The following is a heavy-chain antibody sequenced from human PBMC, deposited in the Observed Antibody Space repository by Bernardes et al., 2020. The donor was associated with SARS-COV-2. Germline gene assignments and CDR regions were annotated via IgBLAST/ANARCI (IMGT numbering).Heavy chain of an antibody. CDR1: SGSINSGSYY. V-gene: IGHV4-61*02. Sequence: SETLSLTCTVSSGSINSGSYYWSWIRQPAGKELEWIGRIYNSGSTNYNPSLKSRVTILVDTSKNQFSLKLTSVTAADTAVYYCASMVRGYYFFDYWGQGTLVTVSS. D-gene: IGHD6-25*01. CDR2: IYNSGST. CDR3: ASMVRGYYFFDY. J-gene: IGHJ4*02.